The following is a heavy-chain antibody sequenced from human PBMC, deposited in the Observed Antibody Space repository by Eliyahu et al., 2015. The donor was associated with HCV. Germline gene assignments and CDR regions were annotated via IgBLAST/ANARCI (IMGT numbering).Heavy chain of an antibody. CDR3: ARGTITVAGIFDY. V-gene: IGHV4-59*01. Sequence: QVQLQESGPGLVKPSETLSLTCTVSGGSISSYYWSWIRQPPGKRLEWIGYIYYTGSIYNNPSLKSRVTISVDTSKNQFSLKLTSVTAADTAVYYCARGTITVAGIFDYWGQGTLVTVSS. CDR1: GGSISSYY. D-gene: IGHD6-19*01. J-gene: IGHJ4*02. CDR2: IYYTGSI.